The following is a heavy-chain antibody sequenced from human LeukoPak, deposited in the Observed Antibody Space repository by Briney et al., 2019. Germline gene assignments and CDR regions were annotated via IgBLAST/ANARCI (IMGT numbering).Heavy chain of an antibody. CDR1: GFTFSSYS. Sequence: PGGSLRLSCAASGFTFSSYSVNWVRQAPGKGLEWVSSISSSSSYIYYADSVKGRFTISRDNAKNSLYLQMNSLRAEDTAVYYCARDKSGIAAAGTGYYYGMDVWGKGTTVTVSS. CDR3: ARDKSGIAAAGTGYYYGMDV. V-gene: IGHV3-21*01. D-gene: IGHD6-13*01. J-gene: IGHJ6*04. CDR2: ISSSSSYI.